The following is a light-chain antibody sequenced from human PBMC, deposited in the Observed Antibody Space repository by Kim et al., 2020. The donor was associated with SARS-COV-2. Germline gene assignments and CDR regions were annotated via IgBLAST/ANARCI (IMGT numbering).Light chain of an antibody. V-gene: IGLV1-47*01. CDR1: RANIGVNH. J-gene: IGLJ3*02. CDR3: AAWDDSLSGPV. Sequence: GQEPTTSCSGSRANIGVNHVNWNQKRPRPAPKLRISRNNQRPSRVPDRFSCSKSGTSSSLAISGLRSEDEADYYCAAWDDSLSGPVFGGGTKLTVL. CDR2: RNN.